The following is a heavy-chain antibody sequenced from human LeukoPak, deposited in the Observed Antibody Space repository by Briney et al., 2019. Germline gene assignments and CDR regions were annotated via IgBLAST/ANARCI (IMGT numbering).Heavy chain of an antibody. J-gene: IGHJ4*02. D-gene: IGHD3-10*01. Sequence: GGSLRLSCAASGFTFSSYGMHWVRQAPGKGLEWVAFIRYDGSNKYYADSVKGRFTISRDNSKNTLYLQMNSLRPEDTAVYYCAKDDYSGSGSYPLDCWGQGTLVTVSS. CDR3: AKDDYSGSGSYPLDC. CDR1: GFTFSSYG. CDR2: IRYDGSNK. V-gene: IGHV3-30*02.